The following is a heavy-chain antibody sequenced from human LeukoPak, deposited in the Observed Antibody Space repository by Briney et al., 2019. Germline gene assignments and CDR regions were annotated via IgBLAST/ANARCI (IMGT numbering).Heavy chain of an antibody. D-gene: IGHD5-18*01. J-gene: IGHJ4*02. CDR3: AKGRGNTAMVNFDY. CDR2: ISGSGSST. V-gene: IGHV3-23*01. Sequence: PGGSLRLSCAASGFTFSSYAMTWVRQAPGKGLERVSGISGSGSSTYYADSVEGRFTISRENSKNTLYLQMNSLRAEDTAVYYCAKGRGNTAMVNFDYWGQGTLVTVSS. CDR1: GFTFSSYA.